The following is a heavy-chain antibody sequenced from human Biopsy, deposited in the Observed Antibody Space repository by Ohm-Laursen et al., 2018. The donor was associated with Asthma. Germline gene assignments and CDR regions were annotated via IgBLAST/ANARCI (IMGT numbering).Heavy chain of an antibody. V-gene: IGHV3-23*01. CDR2: IRPGQRGI. CDR3: VKDTDEERGGWYTFEV. J-gene: IGHJ3*01. CDR1: GFAFDNYA. D-gene: IGHD2-15*01. Sequence: SLRLSCTASGFAFDNYAMSWARQAPGKGLAWVGTIRPGQRGIDYEAPVRGRFFISRDDSTNTLYLEMTSLRAEDTAVYYCVKDTDEERGGWYTFEVWGPGTMVTVSS.